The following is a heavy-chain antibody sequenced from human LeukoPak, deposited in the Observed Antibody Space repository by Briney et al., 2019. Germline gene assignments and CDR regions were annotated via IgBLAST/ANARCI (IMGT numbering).Heavy chain of an antibody. CDR3: ARVGYSSSWYDPPDFDY. CDR1: GVSFDDYY. J-gene: IGHJ4*02. D-gene: IGHD6-13*01. CDR2: INHSGST. V-gene: IGHV4-34*01. Sequence: PSETLSLTCAVSGVSFDDYYWAWVRQPPGKGLEWIGEINHSGSTNYNPSLKSRVTISVDTSKNQFSLKLSSVTAADTAVYYCARVGYSSSWYDPPDFDYWGQGTLVTVSS.